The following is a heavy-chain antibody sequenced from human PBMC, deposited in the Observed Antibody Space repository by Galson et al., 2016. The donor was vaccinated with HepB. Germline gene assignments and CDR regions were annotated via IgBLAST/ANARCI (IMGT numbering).Heavy chain of an antibody. D-gene: IGHD3-22*01. V-gene: IGHV5-51*01. J-gene: IGHJ4*02. CDR1: GYSFTDHY. CDR2: INPGDSDT. Sequence: QSGAEVKKPGDSLKISCKGSGYSFTDHYIGWVRQTPGKGLEWVGIINPGDSDTRYSPSFQGQVTISADKSISTAYLQWRSLKASDTAMFYCAKQRRLSDSSAYDYDWGQGTLVTVSS. CDR3: AKQRRLSDSSAYDYD.